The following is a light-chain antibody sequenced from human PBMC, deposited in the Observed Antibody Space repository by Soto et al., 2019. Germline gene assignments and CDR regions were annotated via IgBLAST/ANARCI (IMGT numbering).Light chain of an antibody. V-gene: IGKV3-20*01. CDR1: QSFRSSY. Sequence: IVLTQSPGTLSLSPGERATLSCRASQSFRSSYLAWYQQKPGQAPRLLIYGASSRAPGIPDRFSGSGSGTDFTLTIGRLEPEDVAVYYCQQYGSSPLTFGGGTKVELK. CDR2: GAS. J-gene: IGKJ4*01. CDR3: QQYGSSPLT.